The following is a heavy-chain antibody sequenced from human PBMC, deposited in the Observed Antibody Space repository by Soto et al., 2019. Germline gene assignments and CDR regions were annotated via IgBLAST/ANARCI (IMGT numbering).Heavy chain of an antibody. CDR2: ISAYNGNT. CDR3: ARDHGPRDGYNLGY. J-gene: IGHJ4*02. D-gene: IGHD5-12*01. CDR1: GYTFTSYG. Sequence: ASVKVSCKASGYTFTSYGISWVRQAPGQGLEWMGWISAYNGNTNYAQKLQGRVTMTTDTSTSTADMELRSLRSDDTAVYYCARDHGPRDGYNLGYWGQGTLVTVSS. V-gene: IGHV1-18*01.